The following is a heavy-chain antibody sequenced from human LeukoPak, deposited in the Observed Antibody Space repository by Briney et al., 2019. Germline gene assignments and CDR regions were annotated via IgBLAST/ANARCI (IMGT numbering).Heavy chain of an antibody. CDR3: AREVYSSSPFQH. V-gene: IGHV1-2*06. CDR1: GYTFTGYY. D-gene: IGHD6-6*01. J-gene: IGHJ1*01. CDR2: INPNSGGT. Sequence: ASVKVSCKASGYTFTGYYMHWVRQAPGQGLEWMGRINPNSGGTNYAQKFQGRVTMTRDTSISTAYMELSRLRSDDTAVYYCAREVYSSSPFQHWGQGTLVTVSS.